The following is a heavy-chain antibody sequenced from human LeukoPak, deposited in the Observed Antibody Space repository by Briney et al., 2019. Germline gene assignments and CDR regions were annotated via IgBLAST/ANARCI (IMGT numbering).Heavy chain of an antibody. D-gene: IGHD5-18*01. J-gene: IGHJ4*02. CDR3: AKDAQLRPVGPFDY. CDR2: ISGSGGST. CDR1: GFTFSSYA. Sequence: GGSLRLSCAASGFTFSSYAMSWVRQAPGKGLEWGSAISGSGGSTYYADSVKGRFTISRDNSKNTLYLQMNRLRAEDTAVYYCAKDAQLRPVGPFDYWGQATLVTVSS. V-gene: IGHV3-23*01.